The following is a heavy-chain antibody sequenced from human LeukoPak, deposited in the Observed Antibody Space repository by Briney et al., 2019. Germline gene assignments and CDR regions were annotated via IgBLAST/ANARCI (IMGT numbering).Heavy chain of an antibody. D-gene: IGHD5-12*01. V-gene: IGHV3-23*01. J-gene: IGHJ4*02. CDR3: ARRTSGAFDF. Sequence: GGSLRLSCAASGFTFRNYAMTWVRQAPGKGLEWVSSIPSSGDGTYYADSVKGRFIISRDNSKNMLYLQMNSLRAEDTAVYYCARRTSGAFDFWDQGTLVTVSS. CDR2: IPSSGDGT. CDR1: GFTFRNYA.